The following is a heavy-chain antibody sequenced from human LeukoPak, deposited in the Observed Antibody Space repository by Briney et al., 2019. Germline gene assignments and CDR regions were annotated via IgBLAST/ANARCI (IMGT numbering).Heavy chain of an antibody. CDR2: IIPIFGTT. V-gene: IGHV1-69*01. Sequence: GASVKVSCKASGGTFSSYAISWVRQAPGQGLEWMGGIIPIFGTTNYAQKFKGRVTITADESTSTVSMELSSLRSEDTALYYCARGLSWLPAAIRDAFDIWGQGTMVTVSS. CDR1: GGTFSSYA. CDR3: ARGLSWLPAAIRDAFDI. D-gene: IGHD2-2*01. J-gene: IGHJ3*02.